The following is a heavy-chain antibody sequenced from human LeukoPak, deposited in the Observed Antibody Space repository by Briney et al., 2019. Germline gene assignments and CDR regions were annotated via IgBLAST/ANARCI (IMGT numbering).Heavy chain of an antibody. J-gene: IGHJ4*02. CDR3: ASFNWRCSCTSCYTDDY. D-gene: IGHD2-2*02. CDR2: INPNSGGT. CDR1: GYTFTGYY. Sequence: ASVKVSCKASGYTFTGYYMHWVRQAPGQGLEWMGWINPNSGGTNYAQKFQGRVTMTRDTSISTAYMELSRLRSDDTAVYYCASFNWRCSCTSCYTDDYWGQGTLVTVSS. V-gene: IGHV1-2*02.